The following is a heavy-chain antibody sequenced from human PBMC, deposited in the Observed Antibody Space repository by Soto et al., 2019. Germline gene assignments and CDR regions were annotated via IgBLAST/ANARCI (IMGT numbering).Heavy chain of an antibody. CDR3: ASKHYYYYGMDV. Sequence: ASVKVSCKASGGTFSSYAISWARQAPGQGLEWMGGIIPIFGTANYAQKFQGRVTITADESTSTAYMELSSLRSEDTAVYYCASKHYYYYGMDVWGQGTTVTVSS. J-gene: IGHJ6*02. V-gene: IGHV1-69*13. CDR2: IIPIFGTA. CDR1: GGTFSSYA.